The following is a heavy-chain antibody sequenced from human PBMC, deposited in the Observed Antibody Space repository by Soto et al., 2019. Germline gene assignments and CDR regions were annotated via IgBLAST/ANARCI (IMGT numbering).Heavy chain of an antibody. CDR2: FDPEDGET. D-gene: IGHD3-10*01. J-gene: IGHJ5*02. CDR3: ATDVPLSWFGDLLSAPKT. CDR1: GYTHTELS. V-gene: IGHV1-24*01. Sequence: GASVKVSCKVSGYTHTELSMHWVRQATGKGLEWMGGFDPEDGETIYAQKFQGRVTMTEDTSTDTAYMELSSLRSEDTAVYYFATDVPLSWFGDLLSAPKTWGQRTLVTVSS.